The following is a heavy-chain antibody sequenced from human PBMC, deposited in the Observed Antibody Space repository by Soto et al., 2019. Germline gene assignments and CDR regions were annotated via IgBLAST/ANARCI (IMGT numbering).Heavy chain of an antibody. V-gene: IGHV3-23*01. CDR3: AKVVGYSGYRDAFDI. D-gene: IGHD5-12*01. J-gene: IGHJ3*02. CDR1: GFTFSSYA. CDR2: ISGSGGRT. Sequence: EVQLLESGGGLVQPGGSLRLSCAASGFTFSSYAMAWVRQAPGKGLKWVSVISGSGGRTYSADSVKGRFTISRDDSKNTVYLQMNSLRAEDKAVYYCAKVVGYSGYRDAFDIWGQGTMVTVSS.